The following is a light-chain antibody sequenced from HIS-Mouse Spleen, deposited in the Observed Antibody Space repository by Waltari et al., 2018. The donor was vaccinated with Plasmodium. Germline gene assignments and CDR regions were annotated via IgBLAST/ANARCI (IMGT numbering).Light chain of an antibody. CDR2: GAS. CDR3: QQYGSSPYT. V-gene: IGKV3-20*01. CDR1: QSVSSSY. Sequence: EIVLTQSPGTLSLSPGEGATLSCRASQSVSSSYLAWYQQKPGQAPRLLIYGASSRATGIPDRCSGSGSGTDFTLTISRLEPEDFAVYYCQQYGSSPYTFGQGTKLEIK. J-gene: IGKJ2*01.